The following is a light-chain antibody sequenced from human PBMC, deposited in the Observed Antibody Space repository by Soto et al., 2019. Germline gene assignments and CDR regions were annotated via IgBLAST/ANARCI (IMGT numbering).Light chain of an antibody. CDR3: CSYAGSSTAVV. CDR1: SSDVGSYNL. J-gene: IGLJ2*01. Sequence: QSALTQPASVSGSPGQSITISCTGTSSDVGSYNLVSWYQQHPGKAPKLMIYEGSTRPSGVSNRYSGSRSGNTASLTISGLPAEDEADYYCCSYAGSSTAVVFGGGTKLTVL. V-gene: IGLV2-23*01. CDR2: EGS.